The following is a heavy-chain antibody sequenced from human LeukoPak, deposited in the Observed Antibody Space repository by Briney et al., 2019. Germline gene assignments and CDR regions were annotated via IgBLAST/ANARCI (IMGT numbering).Heavy chain of an antibody. CDR3: ARGVRIAVAGYIDY. J-gene: IGHJ4*02. CDR1: GFTFSSYS. Sequence: GGSLRLSCAASGFTFSSYSMNWVRQAPGKGLEWVSSISSSSSYIYYADSVKGRFTISRDNAKNSLYLQMNSLRAEDTAVYYCARGVRIAVAGYIDYWGQGTLVTVSS. D-gene: IGHD6-19*01. V-gene: IGHV3-21*01. CDR2: ISSSSSYI.